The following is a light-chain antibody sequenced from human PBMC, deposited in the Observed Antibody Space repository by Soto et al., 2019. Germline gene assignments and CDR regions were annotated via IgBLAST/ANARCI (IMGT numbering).Light chain of an antibody. V-gene: IGLV2-14*03. J-gene: IGLJ2*01. Sequence: QSALTQPASVSGSPGQSITISCTGTSSTIGANNLFSWYQQHPGKAPNLMLYDVNIRPSGVSNRFSGSKSGNTASLTISGLQAEDEADYYCTSWTTSTTMIFGGGTQLTVL. CDR1: SSTIGANNL. CDR3: TSWTTSTTMI. CDR2: DVN.